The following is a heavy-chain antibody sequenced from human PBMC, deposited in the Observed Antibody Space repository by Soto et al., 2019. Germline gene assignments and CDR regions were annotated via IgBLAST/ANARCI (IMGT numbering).Heavy chain of an antibody. CDR3: ARGSSGFDIVVVPAAPRGWFDP. Sequence: SETLSLTCAVYGGSFSGYYWSWIRQPPGKGLEWIGEINHSGSTNCNPSLKSRVTISVDTSKNQFSLELSSVTAADTAVYYCARGSSGFDIVVVPAAPRGWFDPWGQGTLVTVSS. CDR2: INHSGST. J-gene: IGHJ5*02. D-gene: IGHD2-2*01. V-gene: IGHV4-34*01. CDR1: GGSFSGYY.